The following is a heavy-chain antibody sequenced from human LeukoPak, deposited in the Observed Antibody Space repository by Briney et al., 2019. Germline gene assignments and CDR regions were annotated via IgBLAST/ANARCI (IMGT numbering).Heavy chain of an antibody. CDR3: ARIAAGSNYYFDY. CDR2: INHSRST. D-gene: IGHD6-13*01. V-gene: IGHV4-34*01. J-gene: IGHJ4*02. Sequence: SETLSLTCAVFGGSFSGYYWSWIRQPPGKGLEWIGEINHSRSTNYNPSLKSRVTISVDRSRNQFSLKLSSVTAADTAVYYCARIAAGSNYYFDYWGQGTLVTVSS. CDR1: GGSFSGYY.